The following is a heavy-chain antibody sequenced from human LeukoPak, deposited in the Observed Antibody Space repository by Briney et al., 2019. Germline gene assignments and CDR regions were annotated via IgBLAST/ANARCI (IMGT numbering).Heavy chain of an antibody. CDR1: GYAFTGYY. J-gene: IGHJ4*02. CDR2: INPNSGGT. CDR3: ARAGGRFLEWLPNY. V-gene: IGHV1-2*06. D-gene: IGHD3-3*01. Sequence: WASVKVSRKASGYAFTGYYMHWVRQAPGQGLEWMGRINPNSGGTNYAQKFQGRVTMTRDTSISTAYMELSRLRSDDTAVYYCARAGGRFLEWLPNYWGQGTLVTVSS.